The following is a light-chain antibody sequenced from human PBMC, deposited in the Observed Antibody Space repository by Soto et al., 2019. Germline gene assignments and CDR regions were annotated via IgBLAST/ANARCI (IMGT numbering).Light chain of an antibody. Sequence: QSVLTQSPSASGSPGQSVTISCTGTSSDVGGYNYVSWYQQHPGKAPKLMIYEVTKRPSGVPDRFSGSKSGNTASLTVSGLRAEDEAVYYCSSYAGSNQAVVFGGGTKVTVL. V-gene: IGLV2-8*01. CDR1: SSDVGGYNY. CDR2: EVT. J-gene: IGLJ2*01. CDR3: SSYAGSNQAVV.